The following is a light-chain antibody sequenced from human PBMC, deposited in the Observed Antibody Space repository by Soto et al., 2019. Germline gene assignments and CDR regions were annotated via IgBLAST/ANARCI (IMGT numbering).Light chain of an antibody. CDR3: QQSYSTPRT. J-gene: IGKJ1*01. CDR1: QSISSY. CDR2: AAS. V-gene: IGKV1-39*01. Sequence: IQMTQSPSSLSASLVDRVTITCRASQSISSYLNWYQQKPGKAPKLLIYAASSLQSGVPSRFSGSGSGTDFTLTISSLQPEDFATYYCQQSYSTPRTFGQGTKVDIK.